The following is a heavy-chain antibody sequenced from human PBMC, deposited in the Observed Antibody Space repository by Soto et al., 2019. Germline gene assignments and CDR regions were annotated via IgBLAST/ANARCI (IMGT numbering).Heavy chain of an antibody. CDR3: ARDFGVVVPAAIRPTLGWFDP. V-gene: IGHV3-21*01. J-gene: IGHJ5*02. CDR1: GFTFTTYT. CDR2: ISGSSGNI. Sequence: GGSLRLSCAASGFTFTTYTMNWVRQAPGKGLEWVSVISGSSGNISYADSVKGRFTISRDNAKNSLYLQMNSLRAEDTAVYYCARDFGVVVPAAIRPTLGWFDPWGQGTLVTVPS. D-gene: IGHD2-2*02.